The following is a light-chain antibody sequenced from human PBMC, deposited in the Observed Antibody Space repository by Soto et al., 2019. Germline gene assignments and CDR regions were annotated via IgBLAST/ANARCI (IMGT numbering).Light chain of an antibody. CDR3: QLYRSSWT. CDR1: QSFSRW. CDR2: DDS. Sequence: DIQMTQSPSTLSAAVGDRVTITWRGSQSFSRWLAWYQQKPGKAPNLLIYDDSTLQSGVPSRFSGSVSGTEFTLTISILQPDEFTTYYFQLYRSSWTFGQGTKVAIK. V-gene: IGKV1-5*01. J-gene: IGKJ1*01.